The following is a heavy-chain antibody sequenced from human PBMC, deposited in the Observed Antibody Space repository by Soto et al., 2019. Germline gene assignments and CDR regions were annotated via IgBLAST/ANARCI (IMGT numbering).Heavy chain of an antibody. CDR1: GFTSSPYW. Sequence: EVQLVESGGGLVQPGGSLRLSCAASGFTSSPYWMSWVRQAPGKGLEWVANINYDGSETYYVDSVKGRFTISRDNAMNSVYLQMNSLRVEDTAIYYCARHLGWRDAVDIWGQGTMVTVSS. CDR2: INYDGSET. V-gene: IGHV3-7*03. CDR3: ARHLGWRDAVDI. J-gene: IGHJ3*02. D-gene: IGHD6-19*01.